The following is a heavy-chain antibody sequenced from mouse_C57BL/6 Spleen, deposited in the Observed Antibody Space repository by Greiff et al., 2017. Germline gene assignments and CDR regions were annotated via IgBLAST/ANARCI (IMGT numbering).Heavy chain of an antibody. CDR2: ISSGSSTI. D-gene: IGHD1-1*01. CDR1: GFTFSDSG. Sequence: EVKLMESGGGLVKPGGSLKLSCAASGFTFSDSGMHWVRQAPEKGLEWVAYISSGSSTIYYAETVKGRFTISRDNAKNTLFLQMTSLRSEDTAMYYCARPYCYGSSYGYYFDYWGQGTTLTVSS. J-gene: IGHJ2*01. V-gene: IGHV5-17*01. CDR3: ARPYCYGSSYGYYFDY.